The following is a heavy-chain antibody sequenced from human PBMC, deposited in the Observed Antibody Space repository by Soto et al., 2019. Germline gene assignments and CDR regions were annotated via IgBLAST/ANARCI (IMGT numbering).Heavy chain of an antibody. J-gene: IGHJ4*02. CDR2: INTGNGNT. CDR1: GDTITTYA. CDR3: ARGLRYFDWLLIGLDY. V-gene: IGHV1-3*04. D-gene: IGHD3-9*01. Sequence: ASVKASCKASGDTITTYAMHWVRQAPEQRLEWMGWINTGNGNTKYSQKFQGRVTISRDTSASSAYMELSSLRSEDTAVYYCARGLRYFDWLLIGLDYWGQGTLVTVSS.